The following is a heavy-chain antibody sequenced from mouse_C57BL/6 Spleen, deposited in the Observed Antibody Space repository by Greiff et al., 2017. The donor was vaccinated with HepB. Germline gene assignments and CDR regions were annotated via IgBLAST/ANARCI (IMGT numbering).Heavy chain of an antibody. CDR3: ARITTPGNFDV. CDR1: GFTFSDYG. V-gene: IGHV5-17*01. J-gene: IGHJ1*03. CDR2: ISSGSSTI. Sequence: DVKLVESGGGLVKPGGSLKLSCAASGFTFSDYGMHWVRQAPEKGLEWVAYISSGSSTIYYADTVKGRFTISRDNAKNTLFLQMTSLRSEDTAMYYCARITTPGNFDVWGTGTTVTVSS. D-gene: IGHD1-3*01.